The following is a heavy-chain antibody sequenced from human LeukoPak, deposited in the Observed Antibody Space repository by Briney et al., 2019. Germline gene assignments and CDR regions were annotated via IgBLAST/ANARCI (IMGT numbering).Heavy chain of an antibody. D-gene: IGHD3-9*01. Sequence: GGSLRLSCAASGFAFSSYGMSWVRQAPGKGLEWVSGISDSGDNTYYADSVKGRFTISRDNSKNTLYLQMSSLRVEDTAVYYCAKYFTLRRYFDWFDYWGQGTLVTVSS. CDR3: AKYFTLRRYFDWFDY. CDR2: ISDSGDNT. V-gene: IGHV3-23*01. J-gene: IGHJ4*02. CDR1: GFAFSSYG.